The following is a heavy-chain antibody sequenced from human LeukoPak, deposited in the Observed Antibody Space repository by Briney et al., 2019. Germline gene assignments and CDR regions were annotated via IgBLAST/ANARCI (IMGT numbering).Heavy chain of an antibody. V-gene: IGHV4-31*03. D-gene: IGHD4-17*01. Sequence: SQTLSLTCTVSGDSISNINYFWSWLRQHPVKGLEWLGSIFYGCHTFYNPSLRIRLVISLPRSTDQFSLDVVSVNAADTAIYYCATMAVTTFHFDSWGQGTLITVSS. CDR3: ATMAVTTFHFDS. CDR1: GDSISNINYF. J-gene: IGHJ4*02. CDR2: IFYGCHT.